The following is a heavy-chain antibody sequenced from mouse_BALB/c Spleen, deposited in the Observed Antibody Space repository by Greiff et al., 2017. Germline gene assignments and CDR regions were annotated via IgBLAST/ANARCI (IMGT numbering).Heavy chain of an antibody. CDR1: GFTFSSYY. Sequence: EVQLVESGGGLVKLGGSLKLSCAASGFTFSSYYMSWVRQTPEKRLELVAAINSNGGSTYYPDTVKGRFTISRDNAKNTLYLQMSSLKSEDTALYYCARHPLYYGYNYYAMDYWGQGTSVTVSS. V-gene: IGHV5-6-2*01. D-gene: IGHD1-2*01. J-gene: IGHJ4*01. CDR3: ARHPLYYGYNYYAMDY. CDR2: INSNGGST.